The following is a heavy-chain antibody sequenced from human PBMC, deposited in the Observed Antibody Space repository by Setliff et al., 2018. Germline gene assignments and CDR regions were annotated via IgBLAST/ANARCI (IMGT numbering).Heavy chain of an antibody. V-gene: IGHV4-59*08. D-gene: IGHD4-17*01. CDR3: ARFYGDYQFDY. CDR2: IYYSGST. Sequence: SETLSLTCSVTGGSMTDFFWNWIRQPPGKGLEWIGYIYYSGSTNYNPSLKSRVTISVDTSKNQFSLKLSSVTAADTAVYYCARFYGDYQFDYWGQGTLVTVSS. J-gene: IGHJ4*02. CDR1: GGSMTDFF.